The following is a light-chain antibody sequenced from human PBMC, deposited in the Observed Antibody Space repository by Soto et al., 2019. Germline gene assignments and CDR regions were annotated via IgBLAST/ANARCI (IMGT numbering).Light chain of an antibody. Sequence: EIVMTQSPATLSVSPGERVTLSCRASQSVSSRLAWYHQKPGQSPRLLIYDTSNRATGIPARFSGSGSGTDFTLTISSLEPEDFAVYYCQQYTDWPWGTFGGGTKVDIK. CDR3: QQYTDWPWGT. V-gene: IGKV3-15*01. CDR1: QSVSSR. CDR2: DTS. J-gene: IGKJ4*01.